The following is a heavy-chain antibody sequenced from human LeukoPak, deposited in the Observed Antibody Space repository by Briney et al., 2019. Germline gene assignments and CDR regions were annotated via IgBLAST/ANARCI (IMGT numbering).Heavy chain of an antibody. D-gene: IGHD6-19*01. V-gene: IGHV3-23*01. CDR2: ISGRGGST. CDR3: AKDPGPLYSSGWYADAFDI. CDR1: GFTFSSYA. Sequence: GGSLRLSCAASGFTFSSYAMSWVRQAPGKGLEWVSAISGRGGSTYYADSVKGRFTISRDNSKNTLYLQMNSLRAEDTAVYYCAKDPGPLYSSGWYADAFDIWGQGTMVTVSS. J-gene: IGHJ3*02.